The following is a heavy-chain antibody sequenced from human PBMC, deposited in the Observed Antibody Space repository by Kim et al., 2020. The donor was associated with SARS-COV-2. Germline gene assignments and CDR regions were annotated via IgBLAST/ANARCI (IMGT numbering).Heavy chain of an antibody. CDR1: GFTFSSYW. J-gene: IGHJ4*02. V-gene: IGHV3-74*01. CDR2: INSDGSST. CDR3: ARDVRSGYDGGIY. D-gene: IGHD5-12*01. Sequence: GGSLRLSCAASGFTFSSYWMHWVRQVPGKGLVWVSYINSDGSSTGHADSVKGRFTISRDNAKNTLYLQMNSLRAEDTAVYYCARDVRSGYDGGIYWGQGTLVTVSS.